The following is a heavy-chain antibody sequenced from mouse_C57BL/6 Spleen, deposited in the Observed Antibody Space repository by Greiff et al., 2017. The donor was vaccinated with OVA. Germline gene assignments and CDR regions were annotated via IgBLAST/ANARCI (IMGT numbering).Heavy chain of an antibody. D-gene: IGHD2-5*01. CDR1: GYTFTSYW. J-gene: IGHJ4*01. CDR2: IHPNSGST. CDR3: TRSYSNYHYYAMDY. V-gene: IGHV1-64*01. Sequence: QVQLQQSGAELVKPGASVKLSCKASGYTFTSYWMHWVKQRPGQGLEWIGMIHPNSGSTNYNEKFKSKATLTVDKSSSTAYMQLSSLTSEDSAVYYCTRSYSNYHYYAMDYWGQGTSVTVSS.